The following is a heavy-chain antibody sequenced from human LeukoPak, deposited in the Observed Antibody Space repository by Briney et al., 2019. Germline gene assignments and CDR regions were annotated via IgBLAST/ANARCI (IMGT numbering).Heavy chain of an antibody. D-gene: IGHD3-10*01. CDR2: INHSGST. CDR3: ARPLWFGSSEGDYYYMDV. Sequence: PSETLSPTCAVYGGSSSGYYWSWIRQPPGKGLEWIGEINHSGSTNYNPSLRSRVTISADTSKNQFSLKLSSVTAADTAVYYCARPLWFGSSEGDYYYMDVWGKGTTVTVSS. V-gene: IGHV4-34*01. J-gene: IGHJ6*03. CDR1: GGSSSGYY.